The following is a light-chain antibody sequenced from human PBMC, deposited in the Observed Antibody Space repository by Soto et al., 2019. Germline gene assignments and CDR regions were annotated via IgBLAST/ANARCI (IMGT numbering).Light chain of an antibody. CDR1: SGSVSTSYY. V-gene: IGLV8-61*01. Sequence: QAVVTQQPSFSVSPGRTVTLTCGLSSGSVSTSYYPSWYQQTPGQAPRTLIYSTNTRSSGVPDRFSGSILGNKAALTITGAEADEECDYYWLLYMGSGIWVFGGGTKLTVL. CDR2: STN. CDR3: LLYMGSGIWV. J-gene: IGLJ3*02.